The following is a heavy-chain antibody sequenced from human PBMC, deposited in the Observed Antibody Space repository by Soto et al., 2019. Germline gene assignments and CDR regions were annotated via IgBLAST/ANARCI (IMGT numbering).Heavy chain of an antibody. CDR2: ISYDGSNK. CDR1: GFTFSSYG. V-gene: IGHV3-30*18. CDR3: AKDEGPFRGGGDYYFDY. D-gene: IGHD4-17*01. Sequence: QVQLVESGGGVVQPGRSLRLSCAASGFTFSSYGMHRVRQAPGKGLERVAAISYDGSNKYYADSVKGRFTISRDNSKNTLYLQMNRLREEDTAVYYCAKDEGPFRGGGDYYFDYWGQGTLVTVSS. J-gene: IGHJ4*02.